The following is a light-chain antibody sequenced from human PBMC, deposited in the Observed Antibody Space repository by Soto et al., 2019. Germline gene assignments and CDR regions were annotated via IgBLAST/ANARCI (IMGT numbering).Light chain of an antibody. CDR3: LQGLQAPLT. V-gene: IGKV2-28*01. CDR1: QSVLHSNGYNY. CDR2: LVY. J-gene: IGKJ1*01. Sequence: DIVMTQAPRSLSVTAGEAASMSCRSGQSVLHSNGYNYLDWYLQKPGQSKQLMIYLVYNRASGVTDRFSGSGSGTDFTLKISRVEAEDVGVYYCLQGLQAPLTCGKGTKGDIK.